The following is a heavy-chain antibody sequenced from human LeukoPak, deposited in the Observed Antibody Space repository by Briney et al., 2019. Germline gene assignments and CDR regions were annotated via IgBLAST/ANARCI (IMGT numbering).Heavy chain of an antibody. CDR1: GGSISSSSYY. J-gene: IGHJ5*02. CDR3: ARGIVTGTTNWFDP. D-gene: IGHD1-20*01. CDR2: IYYSGST. V-gene: IGHV4-39*07. Sequence: SETLSLTCTVSGGSISSSSYYWGWIRQPPGKGLEWIGSIYYSGSTYYNPSLKSRVTISLDTSKNQFSLKVNSVTAADTAVYHCARGIVTGTTNWFDPWGQGTLVTVSS.